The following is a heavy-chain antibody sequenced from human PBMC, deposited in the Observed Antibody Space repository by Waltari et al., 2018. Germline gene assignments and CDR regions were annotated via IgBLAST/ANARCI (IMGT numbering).Heavy chain of an antibody. CDR3: ARDVGGDGYSLFDF. J-gene: IGHJ4*02. Sequence: EVQVVESGGDLVQPGGSLRLSFAVSGFAVTTTHMHWFRQAPGKGLEWVSVIKNDGRTTYTDSVKGRITISRDNSRNTVYLQMNSLRTEDTGVYYCARDVGGDGYSLFDFWGQGTLVTVSS. CDR1: GFAVTTTH. V-gene: IGHV3-66*02. D-gene: IGHD2-21*01. CDR2: IKNDGRT.